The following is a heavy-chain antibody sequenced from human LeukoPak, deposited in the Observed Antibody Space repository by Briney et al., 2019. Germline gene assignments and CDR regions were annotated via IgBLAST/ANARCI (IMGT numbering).Heavy chain of an antibody. CDR1: GYTFTGYY. J-gene: IGHJ6*03. CDR2: INPNSGGT. CDR3: ARDSYSARVHKDV. D-gene: IGHD6-25*01. V-gene: IGHV1-2*06. Sequence: ASVKVSCKASGYTFTGYYMHWVRQAPGQGLEWMGRINPNSGGTNYAQKFQGRVTMTRDTSISTAYMELSRLRSDDTAVYYCARDSYSARVHKDVWGKGTTVTVSS.